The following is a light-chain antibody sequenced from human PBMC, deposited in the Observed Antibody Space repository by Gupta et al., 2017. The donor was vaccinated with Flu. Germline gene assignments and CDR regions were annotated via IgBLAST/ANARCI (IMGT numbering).Light chain of an antibody. CDR2: DAS. CDR1: QDISNY. Sequence: DIQMTQSPSSLSASVGDRVTITCQASQDISNYLNWYQQKPGKAPKLLIYDASNLETGVPSRFSGSGSGTDFTFTISSLQPEDIATYYCQQLELTFGGGTKVEIK. CDR3: QQLELT. V-gene: IGKV1-33*01. J-gene: IGKJ4*01.